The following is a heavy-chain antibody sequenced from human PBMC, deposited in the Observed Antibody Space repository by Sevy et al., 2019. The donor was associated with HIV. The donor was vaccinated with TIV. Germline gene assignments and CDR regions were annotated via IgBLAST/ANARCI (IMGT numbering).Heavy chain of an antibody. D-gene: IGHD5-12*01. CDR1: GFTFSDYY. CDR3: ARDHGDGYKQDAFDI. CDR2: ISSSGSTI. J-gene: IGHJ3*02. V-gene: IGHV3-11*01. Sequence: GGSLRLSCAASGFTFSDYYMSWIRQAPGKGLEWVSYISSSGSTIYYADSVKGRFTISRDNAKNSLYLQMNSLRAEDTAVYYCARDHGDGYKQDAFDIWGQGTMVTVSS.